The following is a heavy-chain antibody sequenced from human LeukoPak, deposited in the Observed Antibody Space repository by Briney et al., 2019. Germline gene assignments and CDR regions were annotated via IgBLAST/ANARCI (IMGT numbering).Heavy chain of an antibody. Sequence: ASVKVSCKASGYTFTSYGISWVRQAPGQGLEWMGWISAYNGNTNYAQKLQGRVTMTTDTSTSTAYMELRSLRSDDTAVYYCARDPTPYYDFWSGYYLFDYWGQGTLVTVSS. V-gene: IGHV1-18*01. J-gene: IGHJ4*02. CDR1: GYTFTSYG. D-gene: IGHD3-3*01. CDR3: ARDPTPYYDFWSGYYLFDY. CDR2: ISAYNGNT.